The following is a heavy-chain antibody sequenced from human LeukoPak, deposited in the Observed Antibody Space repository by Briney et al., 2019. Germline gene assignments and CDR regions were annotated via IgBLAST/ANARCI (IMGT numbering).Heavy chain of an antibody. Sequence: ASVKVSCKASGGTFSSYAISWVRQAPGQGLEWMGGIIPIFGTANYAQKFQGRATITADESTSTAYMELSSLRSEDTAVYYCARERGCSSTSCYNQYLVDSLYGMDVWGQGTTVTVSS. CDR2: IIPIFGTA. CDR1: GGTFSSYA. D-gene: IGHD2-2*02. V-gene: IGHV1-69*13. CDR3: ARERGCSSTSCYNQYLVDSLYGMDV. J-gene: IGHJ6*02.